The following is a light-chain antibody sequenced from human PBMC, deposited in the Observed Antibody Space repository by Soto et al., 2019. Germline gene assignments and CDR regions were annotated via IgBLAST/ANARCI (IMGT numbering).Light chain of an antibody. Sequence: QSALTQPPSASGSPGQSVTISCTGTSSDVGAYNYVSWYQQHACKAPKLVIYEVTKRPSGVPDRFSGSKSANTASLTVSGLQAEDEADYYCSSFASSNTWVFGGGTQLTVL. J-gene: IGLJ3*02. CDR3: SSFASSNTWV. CDR2: EVT. V-gene: IGLV2-8*01. CDR1: SSDVGAYNY.